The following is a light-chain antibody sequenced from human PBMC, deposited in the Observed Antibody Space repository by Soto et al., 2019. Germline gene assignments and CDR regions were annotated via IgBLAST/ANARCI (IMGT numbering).Light chain of an antibody. CDR2: AAT. J-gene: IGKJ4*01. Sequence: AIQMAQSPSSLSASVGDRVTITCRASQGIGNDVGWYQQKPGKAPKLLLYAATTLQSGVPSRFSGTRSGTDFTLPSSSLQPEDFATYYWLQDHNYPLTFGGGTKVEIK. CDR1: QGIGND. V-gene: IGKV1-6*02. CDR3: LQDHNYPLT.